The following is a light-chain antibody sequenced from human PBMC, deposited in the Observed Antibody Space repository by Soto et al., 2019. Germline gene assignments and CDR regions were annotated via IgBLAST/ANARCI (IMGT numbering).Light chain of an antibody. V-gene: IGLV2-8*01. CDR2: EVT. Sequence: QSALTQPTSASVSPGQSVTISCTGTSSNVGGYDFVSWYQQHPGKAPNLIIYEVTKRPSGVTDRFSGSKSGNTSSLLVSWIQAEDEADYYCVSSAANNRDVFVTGTTVTVL. CDR1: SSNVGGYDF. J-gene: IGLJ1*01. CDR3: VSSAANNRDV.